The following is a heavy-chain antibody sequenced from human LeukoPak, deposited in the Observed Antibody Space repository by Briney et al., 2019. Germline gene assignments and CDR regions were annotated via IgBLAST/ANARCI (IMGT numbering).Heavy chain of an antibody. J-gene: IGHJ4*02. V-gene: IGHV3-23*01. CDR3: VQVFSADTFPFDY. D-gene: IGHD1-1*01. CDR1: GFTFSSSG. CDR2: ISISGGGT. Sequence: GESLKISCAASGFTFSSSGMSWVRQAPGRGLEWISTISISGGGTYYADSVKGRFTISRDNSRNTLYFDMNSVRAEDTAVYYCVQVFSADTFPFDYWGQGTQVTVSS.